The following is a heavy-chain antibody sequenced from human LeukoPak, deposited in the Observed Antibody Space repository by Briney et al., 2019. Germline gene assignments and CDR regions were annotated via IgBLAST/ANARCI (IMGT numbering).Heavy chain of an antibody. CDR1: GFTFSSYW. D-gene: IGHD2-15*01. V-gene: IGHV3-7*01. CDR3: ATSVVVAAISFDY. J-gene: IGHJ4*02. Sequence: GGSLRLSCAASGFTFSSYWMSWVRQAPGKGPEWVANIKQDGSEKYYVDSVKGRFTISRDNAKDSLYLQMNSLRAEDTAVYYCATSVVVAAISFDYWGQGTLVTVSS. CDR2: IKQDGSEK.